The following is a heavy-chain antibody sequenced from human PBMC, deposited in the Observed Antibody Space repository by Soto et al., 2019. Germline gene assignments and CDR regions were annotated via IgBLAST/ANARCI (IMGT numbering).Heavy chain of an antibody. CDR2: INHRGST. V-gene: IGHV4-34*01. D-gene: IGHD3-10*01. CDR3: ARGDYYGSGSYSYYYYGMDV. CDR1: GGSFSGYY. J-gene: IGHJ6*02. Sequence: SETLSLTCAVYGGSFSGYYWSWIRQPPGQGLEWIGEINHRGSTNYNPSLKSRVTISVDTYKNQFSLKLSSVTAADTSLYYCARGDYYGSGSYSYYYYGMDVWGQGTTGTVSS.